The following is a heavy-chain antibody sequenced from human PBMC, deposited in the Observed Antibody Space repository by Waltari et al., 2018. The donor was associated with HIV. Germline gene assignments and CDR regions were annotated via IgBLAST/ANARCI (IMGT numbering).Heavy chain of an antibody. CDR2: IRRGNNEK. Sequence: DVYLVESGGGMVTTGGSIRFTCDASGFELRHYSFTWVRQSPMRVLEWVASIRRGNNEKNYLDSVRGRFVISRDNSESSVYLQMDSLREEDTATYFCVRDDPGYGPIDFWGQGTLVTV. D-gene: IGHD3-10*01. J-gene: IGHJ4*02. V-gene: IGHV3-21*04. CDR3: VRDDPGYGPIDF. CDR1: GFELRHYS.